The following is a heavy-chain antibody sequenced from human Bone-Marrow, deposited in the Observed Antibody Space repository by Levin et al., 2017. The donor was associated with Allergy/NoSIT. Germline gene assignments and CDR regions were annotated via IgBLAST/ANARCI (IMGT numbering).Heavy chain of an antibody. CDR3: ARDSCRGNCPDY. CDR2: IYYSGST. CDR1: GGSISDYY. V-gene: IGHV4-59*01. J-gene: IGHJ4*02. Sequence: NSSETLSLTCTVSGGSISDYYWSWIRQPPGKGLEWIGHIYYSGSTDYNPSLKSRGTISVDTSKTQLSLTLSSVTAADTAVYYCARDSCRGNCPDYWGQGVLVTVSS. D-gene: IGHD4-23*01.